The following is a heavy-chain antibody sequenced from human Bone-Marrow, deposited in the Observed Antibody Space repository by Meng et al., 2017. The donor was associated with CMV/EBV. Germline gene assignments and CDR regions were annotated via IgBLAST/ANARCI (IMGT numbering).Heavy chain of an antibody. V-gene: IGHV1-69*05. CDR1: GGTFSSYA. D-gene: IGHD2-21*01. CDR3: ASPCDGDCYWSFGMDV. Sequence: SVKVSCKASGGTFSSYAISWVRQAPGQGLEWMGGIIPIFGTANYAQKFQGRVTITTDESTSTAYMELSSLRSEDTAVYYCASPCDGDCYWSFGMDVWGQGTTVTVSS. J-gene: IGHJ6*02. CDR2: IIPIFGTA.